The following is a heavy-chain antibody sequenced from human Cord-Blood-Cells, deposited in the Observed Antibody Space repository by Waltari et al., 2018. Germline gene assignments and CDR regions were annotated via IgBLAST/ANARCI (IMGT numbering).Heavy chain of an antibody. J-gene: IGHJ6*02. V-gene: IGHV4-38-2*02. CDR3: ARDRLYYDFWSGWGPLDV. CDR2: IYHSGRT. Sequence: QVQLQESGPGLVKPSETLSLTCAVSGYSISSGYYWGWIRQPPGKGLEWIGSIYHSGRTYYNPSLKSRVTISVDTSKNQFSLKLSSVTAADTAVYYCARDRLYYDFWSGWGPLDVWGQGTTVTVSS. CDR1: GYSISSGYY. D-gene: IGHD3-3*01.